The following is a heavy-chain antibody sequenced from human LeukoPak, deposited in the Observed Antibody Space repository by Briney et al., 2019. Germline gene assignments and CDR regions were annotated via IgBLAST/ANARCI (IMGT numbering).Heavy chain of an antibody. CDR2: IIPIFGTA. D-gene: IGHD2-15*01. V-gene: IGHV1-69*01. CDR1: GGTFSSYA. J-gene: IGHJ4*02. Sequence: SVKVSCKASGGTFSSYAISWVRQAPGQGLEWTGGIIPIFGTANYAQKFQGRVTITADESTSTAYMELGSLRSEDTAVYYCARAARGYCSGGSCYSCFVWGQGTLVTVSS. CDR3: ARAARGYCSGGSCYSCFV.